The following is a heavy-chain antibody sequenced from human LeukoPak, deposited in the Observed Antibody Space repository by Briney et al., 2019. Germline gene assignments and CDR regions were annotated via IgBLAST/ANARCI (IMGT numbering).Heavy chain of an antibody. CDR1: GGSISSSSYY. CDR3: ARAHTIAAAISFDY. D-gene: IGHD6-13*01. Sequence: SETLSLTCTVSGGSISSSSYYWGWIRQPPGKGLEWIGYIYYSGSTYYNPSLKSRVTISVDTSKNQFSLKLSSVTAADTAVYYCARAHTIAAAISFDYWGQGTLVTVSS. CDR2: IYYSGST. J-gene: IGHJ4*02. V-gene: IGHV4-30-4*08.